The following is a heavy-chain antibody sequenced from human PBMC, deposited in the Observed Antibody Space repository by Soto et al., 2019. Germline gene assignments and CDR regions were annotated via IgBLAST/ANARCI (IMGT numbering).Heavy chain of an antibody. CDR3: TKESSSGWSPFDS. V-gene: IGHV1-2*02. CDR2: INPKSGGT. J-gene: IGHJ4*02. D-gene: IGHD6-19*01. CDR1: GYSFSDYF. Sequence: EASVKVSCKASGYSFSDYFIHWVRQAPGQGLEWMGWINPKSGGTNYAQTFQGRVTLTRDTSITTAYMEVNGLRSDDTAIYYCTKESSSGWSPFDSWGQGALVTVSS.